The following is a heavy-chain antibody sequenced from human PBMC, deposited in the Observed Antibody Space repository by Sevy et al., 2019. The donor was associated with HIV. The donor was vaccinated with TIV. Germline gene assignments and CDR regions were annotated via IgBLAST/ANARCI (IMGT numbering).Heavy chain of an antibody. CDR1: GFTFSSYA. CDR2: ISGSGGST. CDR3: AKRLNYYGSGSAFDY. J-gene: IGHJ4*02. D-gene: IGHD3-10*01. Sequence: GGSLRLSCAASGFTFSSYAMSWVRQAPGKGLEWVSAISGSGGSTYYADSVKGRFTISRDNSKNTLYLQMNSLRAEDTAVYYCAKRLNYYGSGSAFDYWGQGTLVTVSS. V-gene: IGHV3-23*01.